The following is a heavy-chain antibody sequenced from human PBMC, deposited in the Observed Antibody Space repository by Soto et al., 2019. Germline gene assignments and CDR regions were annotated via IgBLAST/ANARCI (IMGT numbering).Heavy chain of an antibody. D-gene: IGHD5-12*01. CDR1: GITFSTYA. V-gene: IGHV1-3*01. CDR3: ARAISRYVT. CDR2: INAGNGNT. J-gene: IGHJ4*02. Sequence: QVQLVQSGAEVKKPGASVKVSCKASGITFSTYAIHWLRQAPGPGLEWMGWINAGNGNTRYSQKFQGRVTLTRDTSASTTYMDLRRLRSVDTAIYFCARAISRYVTWGQGTLVTVSS.